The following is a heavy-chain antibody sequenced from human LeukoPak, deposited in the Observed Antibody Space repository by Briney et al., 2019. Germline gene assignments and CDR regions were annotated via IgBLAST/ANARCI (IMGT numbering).Heavy chain of an antibody. CDR1: GFTFSSYA. Sequence: PGGSLRLSCAASGFTFSSYAMSWVRQAPGKGLEWVSAISGSGGSTYYADSVKGRFTISRDNSKNTLYLQMNSLRAEDTAVYYCAKVSGYSSSSLADYWGQGTLVTVSS. D-gene: IGHD6-13*01. J-gene: IGHJ4*02. CDR3: AKVSGYSSSSLADY. V-gene: IGHV3-23*01. CDR2: ISGSGGST.